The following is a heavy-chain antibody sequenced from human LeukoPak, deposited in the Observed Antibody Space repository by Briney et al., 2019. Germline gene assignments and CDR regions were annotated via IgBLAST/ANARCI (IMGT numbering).Heavy chain of an antibody. D-gene: IGHD2-2*01. CDR2: MNPNSGGT. J-gene: IGHJ4*02. Sequence: GASVKVSCKASGYTFSGYYLHWVRQAPGQGLEWMGWMNPNSGGTSYAQKFQGRVTMTRDTSISTAYMELSSLRSDDTAVYYCARRPIILPAAIDDYWGQGTLVTVSS. CDR1: GYTFSGYY. V-gene: IGHV1-2*02. CDR3: ARRPIILPAAIDDY.